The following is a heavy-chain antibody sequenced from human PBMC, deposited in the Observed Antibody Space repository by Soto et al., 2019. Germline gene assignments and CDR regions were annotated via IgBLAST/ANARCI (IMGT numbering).Heavy chain of an antibody. Sequence: GGSLRLSCAASGFTFSSYWMSWVRQAPGKGLEWVANIKQDGSEKYYVDSVKDRFTISRDNAKNSLYLQMNSLRAEDTAVYYCAREREASSPYYYYYYGMDVWGQGTTVTVSS. CDR2: IKQDGSEK. CDR3: AREREASSPYYYYYYGMDV. J-gene: IGHJ6*02. CDR1: GFTFSSYW. D-gene: IGHD6-6*01. V-gene: IGHV3-7*05.